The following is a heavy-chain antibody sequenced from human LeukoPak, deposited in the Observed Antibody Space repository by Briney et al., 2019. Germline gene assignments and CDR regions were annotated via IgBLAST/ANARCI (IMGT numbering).Heavy chain of an antibody. CDR2: INQSEST. CDR1: GGSFSGYY. CDR3: ASGSGHGYY. J-gene: IGHJ4*02. V-gene: IGHV4-34*01. D-gene: IGHD6-25*01. Sequence: SETLSLTCAVYGGSFSGYYWNWIRQPPGKGLEWIGEINQSESTRYSPSLKSRVTISVDTSKNQLSLKLSSVTAADTAVYYCASGSGHGYYWGQGTLVTVSS.